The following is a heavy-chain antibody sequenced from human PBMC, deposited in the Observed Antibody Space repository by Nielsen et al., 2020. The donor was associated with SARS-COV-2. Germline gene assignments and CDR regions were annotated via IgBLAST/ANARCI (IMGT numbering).Heavy chain of an antibody. Sequence: SETLSLTCAVYGGSFSGYYWSWIRQPPGKGLEWIGEINHGGSTNYNPSLKSRVTISVDTSKNQFSLKLSSVTAADTAVYYCARGRGVIVGATRYYYYGMDVWGQGTTVTVSS. CDR1: GGSFSGYY. J-gene: IGHJ6*02. CDR3: ARGRGVIVGATRYYYYGMDV. CDR2: INHGGST. D-gene: IGHD1-26*01. V-gene: IGHV4-34*01.